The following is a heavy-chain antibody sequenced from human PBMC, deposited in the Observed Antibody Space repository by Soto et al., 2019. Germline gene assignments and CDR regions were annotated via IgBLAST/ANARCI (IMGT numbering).Heavy chain of an antibody. CDR1: GFTFSGSA. CDR2: IRSKANSYAT. Sequence: PGGSLRLSCAASGFTFSGSAMHWVRQASGKGLEWVGRIRSKANSYATAYAASVKGRFTISRDDSKNTAYLQMNSLKTEDTAVYYCTRPYSYGDYGGRTDYWGQGTLVTVSS. V-gene: IGHV3-73*01. J-gene: IGHJ4*02. D-gene: IGHD4-17*01. CDR3: TRPYSYGDYGGRTDY.